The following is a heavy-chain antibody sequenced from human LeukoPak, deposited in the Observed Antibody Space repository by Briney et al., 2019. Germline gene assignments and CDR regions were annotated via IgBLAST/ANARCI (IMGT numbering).Heavy chain of an antibody. J-gene: IGHJ5*02. Sequence: SETLSLTCAVSGGSITDYNWWSGVRQSPGKGLEWIGEIYHAGNTNYNPSLKSRVTMSVDKSQNRFSLKLTSLTAADTAVYYCARVVMLRGSGFWFDPWGQGAPVTVSS. D-gene: IGHD3-16*01. CDR1: GGSITDYNW. V-gene: IGHV4-4*02. CDR2: IYHAGNT. CDR3: ARVVMLRGSGFWFDP.